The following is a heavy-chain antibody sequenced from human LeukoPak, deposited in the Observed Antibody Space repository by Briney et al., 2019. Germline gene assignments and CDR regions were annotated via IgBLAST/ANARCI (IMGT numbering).Heavy chain of an antibody. V-gene: IGHV1-58*01. CDR1: GFTFTSSA. CDR2: IVVGSGNT. J-gene: IGHJ4*02. D-gene: IGHD4-17*01. CDR3: AADGDDYGDGIADY. Sequence: ASVKVSCKASGFTFTSSAVQWVRQARGQGLEWIGWIVVGSGNTNYAQKFQERVTITRDMSTSTAYMELSSLRSEDTAVYYCAADGDDYGDGIADYWGQGTLVTVSS.